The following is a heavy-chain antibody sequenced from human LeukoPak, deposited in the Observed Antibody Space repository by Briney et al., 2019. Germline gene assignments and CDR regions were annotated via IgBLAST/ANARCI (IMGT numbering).Heavy chain of an antibody. V-gene: IGHV4-30-2*01. CDR3: ARVGTKDAFDI. CDR2: IYHSGST. Sequence: SETLSLTCAVSGGSISSGGYSWSWIRQPPGKGLEWIGYIYHSGSTYYNPSLKSRVTISVGRSKNQFSLKLSSVTAADTAVYYCARVGTKDAFDIWGQGTMVTVSS. CDR1: GGSISSGGYS. D-gene: IGHD2-8*01. J-gene: IGHJ3*02.